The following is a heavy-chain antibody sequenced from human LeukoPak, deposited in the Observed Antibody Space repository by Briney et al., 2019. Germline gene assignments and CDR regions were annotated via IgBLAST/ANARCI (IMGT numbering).Heavy chain of an antibody. D-gene: IGHD3-10*01. Sequence: ASVKASCKASGYTFTSYDINWVRQATGQGLEWMGWMNPNSGNTGYAQKFQGRVTMTRNTSISTAYMELSSLRSEDTAVYYCARGGRRITMVRGPYGMDVWGQGTTVTVSS. CDR3: ARGGRRITMVRGPYGMDV. V-gene: IGHV1-8*01. J-gene: IGHJ6*02. CDR1: GYTFTSYD. CDR2: MNPNSGNT.